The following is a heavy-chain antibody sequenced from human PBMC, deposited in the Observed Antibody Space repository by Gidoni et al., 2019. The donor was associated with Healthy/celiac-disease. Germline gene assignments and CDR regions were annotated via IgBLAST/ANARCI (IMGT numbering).Heavy chain of an antibody. J-gene: IGHJ4*02. CDR2: ISSSSSYI. V-gene: IGHV3-21*01. CDR3: ARDMITFGGVIDFDY. D-gene: IGHD3-16*02. CDR1: GFTFSSYS. Sequence: EVQLVESGGGLVKPGGSLRLSCAASGFTFSSYSMNWVRQAPGKGLEWVSSISSSSSYIYYADSVKGRFTISRDNAKNSLYLQMNSLRAEDTAVYYCARDMITFGGVIDFDYWGQGTLVTVSS.